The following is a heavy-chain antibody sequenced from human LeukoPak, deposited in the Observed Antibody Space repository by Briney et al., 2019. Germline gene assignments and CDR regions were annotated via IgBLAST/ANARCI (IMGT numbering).Heavy chain of an antibody. V-gene: IGHV1-2*02. CDR2: INPNTGGT. CDR3: ARAASGDYFDY. CDR1: GDTFTGYY. J-gene: IGHJ4*02. D-gene: IGHD3-10*01. Sequence: ASVTVSCKASGDTFTGYYMHWVRQAPGQGLEWMGWINPNTGGTNYAQKFQGRATMTRDTSISTAYMELSRLTFVDTAVYYCARAASGDYFDYWGQGTLVTVSS.